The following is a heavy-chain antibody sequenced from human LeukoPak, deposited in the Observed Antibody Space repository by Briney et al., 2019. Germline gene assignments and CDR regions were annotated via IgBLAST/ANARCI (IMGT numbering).Heavy chain of an antibody. Sequence: GGSLRPSCAASGFTFSNAWMSWVRQAPGKGLEWVGRIKSKTDGGTTDYAAPVKGRFTISRDDSKNTLYLQMNSLKTEDTAVYYCTTPPAGYCSSTSCPDYYGMDVWGKGTTVTVSS. V-gene: IGHV3-15*01. D-gene: IGHD2-2*01. CDR3: TTPPAGYCSSTSCPDYYGMDV. CDR2: IKSKTDGGTT. CDR1: GFTFSNAW. J-gene: IGHJ6*04.